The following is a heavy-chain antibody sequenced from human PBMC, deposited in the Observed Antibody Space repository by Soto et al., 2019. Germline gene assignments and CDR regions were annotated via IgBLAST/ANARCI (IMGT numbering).Heavy chain of an antibody. CDR3: AREAPGGLLTGYYSYYYYGMDV. D-gene: IGHD3-9*01. CDR1: GFTFSSYA. CDR2: ISYDGSNK. J-gene: IGHJ6*02. Sequence: GGSLRLSCAASGFTFSSYAMHWVRQAPGKGLEWVAVISYDGSNKYYADSVKGRFTISRGNSKNTLYLQMNSLRAEDTAVYYCAREAPGGLLTGYYSYYYYGMDVWSQGTTVTVSS. V-gene: IGHV3-30-3*01.